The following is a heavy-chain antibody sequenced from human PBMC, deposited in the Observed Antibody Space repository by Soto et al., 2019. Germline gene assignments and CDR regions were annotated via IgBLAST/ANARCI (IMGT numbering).Heavy chain of an antibody. V-gene: IGHV1-18*01. CDR1: DYIFTTYG. CDR3: ARNGERDLGLNYYFYYGMDV. CDR2: VSPYSNIT. J-gene: IGHJ6*02. D-gene: IGHD3-10*01. Sequence: GASVKVSCKASDYIFTTYGISWVRQAPGQGLEWMGWVSPYSNITNCAQKFQGRVTMTTETSTSTVYMELRSLRSDDTAMYYCARNGERDLGLNYYFYYGMDVWGQGTSVTVSS.